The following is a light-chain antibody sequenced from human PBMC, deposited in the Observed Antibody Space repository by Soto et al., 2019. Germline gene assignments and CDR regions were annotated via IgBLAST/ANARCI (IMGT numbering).Light chain of an antibody. V-gene: IGKV3-20*01. J-gene: IGKJ1*01. Sequence: EIVLTQSPGTLSLSPGERASLSCRASQSIANSLAWYQQKPGQAPRLLIFGAYNRATGIPDRFSGSGSGTDFTLTISRLEPEDFAVYHCQQYGGSPRTFGQGTKVDIK. CDR1: QSIANS. CDR3: QQYGGSPRT. CDR2: GAY.